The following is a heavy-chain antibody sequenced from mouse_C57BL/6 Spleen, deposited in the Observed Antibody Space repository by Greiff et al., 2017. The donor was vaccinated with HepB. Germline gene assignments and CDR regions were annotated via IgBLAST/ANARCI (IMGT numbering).Heavy chain of an antibody. V-gene: IGHV1-55*01. CDR1: GYTFTSYW. D-gene: IGHD2-4*01. Sequence: VQLQQPGAELVKPGASVKMSCKASGYTFTSYWITWVKQRPGQGLEWIGDIYPGSGSTNYNEKFKSKATLTVDTSSSTAYMQHSSLTSEDSSVYYCGRTEDYDGTYAMDYWGEGTSVTVSS. J-gene: IGHJ4*01. CDR2: IYPGSGST. CDR3: GRTEDYDGTYAMDY.